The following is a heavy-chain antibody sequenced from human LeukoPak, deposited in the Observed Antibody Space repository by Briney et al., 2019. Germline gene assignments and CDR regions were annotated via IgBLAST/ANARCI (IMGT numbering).Heavy chain of an antibody. D-gene: IGHD1-26*01. J-gene: IGHJ6*02. V-gene: IGHV4-59*01. CDR1: GGSTSSYY. CDR2: IYYTGST. CDR3: ARDRVGATPGYYYYGMDV. Sequence: NSSETLSLTCTVSGGSTSSYYWSWIRQPPGKGLEWIGYIYYTGSTNYNPSLKSRVTISVDTSKNQFSLKLSSVTAADTAVYYCARDRVGATPGYYYYGMDVWGQGTTVTVSS.